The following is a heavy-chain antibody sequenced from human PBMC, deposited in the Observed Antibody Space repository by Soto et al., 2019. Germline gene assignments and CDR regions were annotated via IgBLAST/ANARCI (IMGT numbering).Heavy chain of an antibody. V-gene: IGHV3-48*03. CDR1: GFTFSSYE. Sequence: GGSLRLSCAASGFTFSSYEMNWVRQAPGKGLEWVSDITSTGSTRYYADSVKGRFTISRDNAKNSLYLQMNSLRAEDTAVYYCARGYCASSACHWNFDYWGQGTLVTVSS. CDR3: ARGYCASSACHWNFDY. D-gene: IGHD3-22*01. J-gene: IGHJ4*02. CDR2: ITSTGSTR.